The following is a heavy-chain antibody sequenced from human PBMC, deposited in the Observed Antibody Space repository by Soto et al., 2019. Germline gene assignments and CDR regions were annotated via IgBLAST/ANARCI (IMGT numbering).Heavy chain of an antibody. CDR2: IYNSGST. CDR1: GGSISTYY. J-gene: IGHJ6*02. D-gene: IGHD3-10*01. CDR3: ARARITMVREVIKYNMDV. V-gene: IGHV4-59*01. Sequence: PSETLSLTCTVSGGSISTYYWRWIRRPPGKGLEWIGYIYNSGSTHSNPSLQGRVTISGDTSKNQFSLKLSSVTAADTAIYYCARARITMVREVIKYNMDVWGQGTTVTVSS.